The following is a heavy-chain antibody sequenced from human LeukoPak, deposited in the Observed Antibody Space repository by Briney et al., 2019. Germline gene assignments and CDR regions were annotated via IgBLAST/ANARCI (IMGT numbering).Heavy chain of an antibody. V-gene: IGHV3-48*02. J-gene: IGHJ4*02. D-gene: IGHD1-26*01. CDR2: ITASGTAM. CDR3: ASSGSYRFDY. Sequence: GGSLRLSCAASGFTFSSYSMNWVRQAPGKGLEWVSHITASGTAMFYADSVKGRFTISRDNAKNSLYLQMNSLGDEDTAVYYCASSGSYRFDYWGREPWSPSPQ. CDR1: GFTFSSYS.